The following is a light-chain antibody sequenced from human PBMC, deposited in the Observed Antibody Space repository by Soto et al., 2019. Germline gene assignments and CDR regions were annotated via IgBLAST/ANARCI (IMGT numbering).Light chain of an antibody. Sequence: IQMTQSPSTLSASLVYTFTITFRASQRISRWMAWYQQKPGKAPKLLISDASSLESGVPSRFSGSGSGTEFTLTISSLQTDDFATYYCQQYNSYSWTFGQGTKV. CDR1: QRISRW. CDR2: DAS. CDR3: QQYNSYSWT. J-gene: IGKJ1*01. V-gene: IGKV1-5*01.